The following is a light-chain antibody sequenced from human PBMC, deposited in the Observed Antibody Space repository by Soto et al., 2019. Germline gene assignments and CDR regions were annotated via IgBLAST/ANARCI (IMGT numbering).Light chain of an antibody. Sequence: EIVLTQSPVTLSLSPGERATLSCRASQSVSSTYLAWYRHKPGQAPRLLIYGASIRAADIPDRFSGSGSGTDFTLTISRLEPEDFAVYYCHHYVSSRHSFDQGTKVEIK. CDR3: HHYVSSRHS. CDR1: QSVSSTY. J-gene: IGKJ2*03. CDR2: GAS. V-gene: IGKV3-20*01.